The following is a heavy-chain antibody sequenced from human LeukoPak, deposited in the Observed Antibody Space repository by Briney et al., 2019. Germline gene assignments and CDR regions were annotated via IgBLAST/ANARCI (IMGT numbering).Heavy chain of an antibody. Sequence: PGGSLRLSCAASGFTFSDYGMHWVRQAPGKGLEWVAVISYDASNKYYADSVKGRFTISRDGSRDTLDLQMNSLRPEDTAVYYCARDSYGMDVWGQGTTVTVSS. CDR1: GFTFSDYG. J-gene: IGHJ6*02. CDR3: ARDSYGMDV. V-gene: IGHV3-30*03. CDR2: ISYDASNK.